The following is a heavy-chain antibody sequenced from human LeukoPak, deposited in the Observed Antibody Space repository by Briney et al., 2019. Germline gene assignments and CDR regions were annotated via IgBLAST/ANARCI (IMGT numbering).Heavy chain of an antibody. Sequence: GASLKISCQGSGSIFNTYWVGWVRQLPGKGLEWMGIIYPADSDTRYSPSFQGQVTISADKSINTAYLQWRTLKASDSAIYYCARVLDVDTAVFHYYFDFWGQGTLVTVSS. V-gene: IGHV5-51*01. CDR2: IYPADSDT. D-gene: IGHD5-18*01. CDR1: GSIFNTYW. CDR3: ARVLDVDTAVFHYYFDF. J-gene: IGHJ4*02.